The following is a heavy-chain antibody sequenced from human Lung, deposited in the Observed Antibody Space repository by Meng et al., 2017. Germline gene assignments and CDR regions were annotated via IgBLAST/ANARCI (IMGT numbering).Heavy chain of an antibody. D-gene: IGHD5/OR15-5a*01. V-gene: IGHV4-4*07. CDR2: VYSSGSA. J-gene: IGHJ4*02. CDR3: ARGVGSLDF. CDR1: GGSISGYF. Sequence: QGQLQGAGPGPVKPAEPLSLTCDFSGGSISGYFWTWIRQPAGKGLDWIGRVYSSGSANYKPSLKSRVTMSVDRSKNQFSLQLTSVTAADTAVYYCARGVGSLDFWGQGALVTVSS.